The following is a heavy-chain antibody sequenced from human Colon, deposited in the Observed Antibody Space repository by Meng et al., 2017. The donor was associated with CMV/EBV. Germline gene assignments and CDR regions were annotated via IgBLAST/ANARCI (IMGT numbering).Heavy chain of an antibody. CDR3: TRTIRVTVAGRVVSGESDR. Sequence: GGSLRLSCAVSGFTFNSYRMSWVRQAPGKGPEWVASISQDGSETYYVDALKGRFTISRDNARTSLWLEMSNLRAEDTAMYYCTRTIRVTVAGRVVSGESDRWGQGTLVTVSS. J-gene: IGHJ5*02. CDR1: GFTFNSYR. D-gene: IGHD3-10*01. CDR2: ISQDGSET. V-gene: IGHV3-7*01.